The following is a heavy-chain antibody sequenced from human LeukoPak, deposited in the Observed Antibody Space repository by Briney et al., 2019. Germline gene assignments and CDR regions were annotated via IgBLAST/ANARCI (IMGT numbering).Heavy chain of an antibody. CDR3: AREGIAARQSRAFDI. Sequence: GGSLRLSCAASGFTVSSNYMSWVRQAPGKGLEWVSVIYSGGSTYYADSVKGRFTISRDNSKNTLYLQMNSLRAEDTAVYYCAREGIAARQSRAFDIWGQGTMVTVSS. CDR2: IYSGGST. D-gene: IGHD6-6*01. V-gene: IGHV3-53*01. CDR1: GFTVSSNY. J-gene: IGHJ3*02.